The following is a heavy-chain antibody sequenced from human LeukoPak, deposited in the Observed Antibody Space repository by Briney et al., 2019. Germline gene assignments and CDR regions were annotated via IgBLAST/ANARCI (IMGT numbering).Heavy chain of an antibody. V-gene: IGHV3-48*04. Sequence: GGSLRLSCAASGFTFSSYSMNWVRQAPGKGLEWVSYISSSSSTIYYADSVKGRFTISRDNAKNSLYLQMNSLRAEDTAVYYCARDGCSSTSCQPGYKDYSYMDVWGKGPTVTVS. CDR3: ARDGCSSTSCQPGYKDYSYMDV. D-gene: IGHD2-2*01. CDR2: ISSSSSTI. CDR1: GFTFSSYS. J-gene: IGHJ6*03.